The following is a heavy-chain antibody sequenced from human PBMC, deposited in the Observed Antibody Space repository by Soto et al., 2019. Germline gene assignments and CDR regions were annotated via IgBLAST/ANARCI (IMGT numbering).Heavy chain of an antibody. Sequence: SETLSLTCTVSGGSISRSGYFWSWIRQHPGKGLEWIGYIYDSGSTYYNPSLKSRVSLSVDTSKNQFSLNLTSVTAADTAMYYCARSSRSYFDYWGQGTLVTVS. CDR1: GGSISRSGYF. V-gene: IGHV4-31*03. CDR3: ARSSRSYFDY. J-gene: IGHJ4*02. CDR2: IYDSGST.